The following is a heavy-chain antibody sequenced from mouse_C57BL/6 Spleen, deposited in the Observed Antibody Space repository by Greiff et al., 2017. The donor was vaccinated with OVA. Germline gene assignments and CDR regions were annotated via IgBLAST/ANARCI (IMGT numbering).Heavy chain of an antibody. V-gene: IGHV1-63*01. CDR3: ARSGIYYDYERYFDV. J-gene: IGHJ1*03. CDR2: IYPGGGYT. D-gene: IGHD2-4*01. CDR1: GYTFTNYW. Sequence: QVQLQQSGAELVRPGTSVKMSCKASGYTFTNYWIGWAKQRPGHGLEWIGDIYPGGGYTNYNEKFKGKATLTADKSSSTAYMQFSSLTSEDSAIYYCARSGIYYDYERYFDVWGTGTTVTVSS.